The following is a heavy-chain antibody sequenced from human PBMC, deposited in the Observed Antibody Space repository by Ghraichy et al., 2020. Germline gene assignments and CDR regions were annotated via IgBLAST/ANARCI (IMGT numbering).Heavy chain of an antibody. Sequence: ESLNISCTVSGCSVTNGTYYWSWIRQPPGQGLEWIGYIYHSGTTNSTSSLTSRVTISVDTSKTQFHLRLTSVTAAYTAACYCARPNPGLTTAPASYYGMEIWAQGTTVAV. CDR3: ARPNPGLTTAPASYYGMEI. CDR1: GCSVTNGTYY. D-gene: IGHD4-11*01. J-gene: IGHJ6*02. CDR2: IYHSGTT. V-gene: IGHV4-61*01.